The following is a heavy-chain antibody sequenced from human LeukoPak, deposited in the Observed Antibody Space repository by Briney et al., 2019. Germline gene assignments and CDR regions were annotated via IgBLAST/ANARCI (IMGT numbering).Heavy chain of an antibody. CDR3: ARKRGGPAAIPFDY. V-gene: IGHV1-2*02. J-gene: IGHJ4*02. Sequence: SSVKVSCKASGYTFTDYYMHWVRQAPGQALEGMGGINPNSGRTNYAQKFQGRVTITRDTSISTAYMELSRLRSDDTAVYYCARKRGGPAAIPFDYWGQGTLVTVSS. CDR2: INPNSGRT. CDR1: GYTFTDYY. D-gene: IGHD2-2*01.